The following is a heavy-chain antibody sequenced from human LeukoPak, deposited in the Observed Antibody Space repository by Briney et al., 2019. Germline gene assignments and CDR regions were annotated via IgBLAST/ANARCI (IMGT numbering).Heavy chain of an antibody. D-gene: IGHD5-18*01. Sequence: ASVNVSCKASGGTFSSYAISWVRQAPGQGLEWMGGIIPIFGTANYAQKFQGRVTITADESTSTAYTELSSLRSEDTAVYYCAWGYSYDFHFDYWGQGTLVTVSS. V-gene: IGHV1-69*13. CDR1: GGTFSSYA. CDR2: IIPIFGTA. CDR3: AWGYSYDFHFDY. J-gene: IGHJ4*02.